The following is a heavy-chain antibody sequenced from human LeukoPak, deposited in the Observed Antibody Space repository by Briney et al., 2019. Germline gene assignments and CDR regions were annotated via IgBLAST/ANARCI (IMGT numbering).Heavy chain of an antibody. CDR2: IYPRDGST. D-gene: IGHD3-22*01. CDR3: ARQSRYYYDSSGYYGMDV. V-gene: IGHV1-46*01. Sequence: ASVKVSCKASGYTFTSNYIHWVRQAPGQGLEWMGMIYPRDGSTSYAQKFQGRVTITADESTSTAYMELSSLRSEDTAVYYCARQSRYYYDSSGYYGMDVWGQGTTVTVSS. J-gene: IGHJ6*02. CDR1: GYTFTSNY.